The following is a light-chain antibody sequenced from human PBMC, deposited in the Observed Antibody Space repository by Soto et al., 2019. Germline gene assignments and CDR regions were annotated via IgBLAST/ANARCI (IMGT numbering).Light chain of an antibody. V-gene: IGKV1-39*01. CDR2: AAS. J-gene: IGKJ4*01. Sequence: DIQMTQSPSSLSASLGERFTITCRASQSISSYLNWYQQKPGKAPKLLIYAASSLQSGVPSRFSGSGSGTDFTLTISSLQPEDFATYYCQQSYSTPLTFGGGTKVDI. CDR3: QQSYSTPLT. CDR1: QSISSY.